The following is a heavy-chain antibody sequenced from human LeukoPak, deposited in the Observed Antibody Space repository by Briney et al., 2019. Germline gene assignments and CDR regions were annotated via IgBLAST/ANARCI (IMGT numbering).Heavy chain of an antibody. CDR3: ARDSGVDDYFDS. J-gene: IGHJ4*02. D-gene: IGHD6-25*01. CDR2: MSGSGRVT. Sequence: GKSLRLSCATSGFTFRNYVMHWVRQAPGKGLEWVSYMSGSGRVTHYADSVRGRFTISRDNAKNAVYLQMTSLRADDTAIYYCARDSGVDDYFDSWGQGTLVTVSS. V-gene: IGHV3-48*03. CDR1: GFTFRNYV.